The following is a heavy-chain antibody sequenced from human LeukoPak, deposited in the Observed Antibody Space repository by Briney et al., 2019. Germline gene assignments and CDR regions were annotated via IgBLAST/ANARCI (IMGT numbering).Heavy chain of an antibody. J-gene: IGHJ4*02. CDR3: ARGSGRGIILIVVPNPPGNY. Sequence: GRSLRLSCATSGFSFSSYPMHWVRQAPGKGLEWVALISYNGITEYYADSVKGRFTISRDNSKNTLDLQMNSLRVEDTAMYYCARGSGRGIILIVVPNPPGNYWGQGTLVTVSS. CDR2: ISYNGITE. D-gene: IGHD3-22*01. V-gene: IGHV3-30*04. CDR1: GFSFSSYP.